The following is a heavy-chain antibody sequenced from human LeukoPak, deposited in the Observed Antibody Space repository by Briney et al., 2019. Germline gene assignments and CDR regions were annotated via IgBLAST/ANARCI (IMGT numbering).Heavy chain of an antibody. CDR3: ARVGSGIEQWLVRDDY. Sequence: GGSLRLSCAASGFTFSSYAMSWVRQAPGKGLEWVSTISGSGGSTYYADSVKGRFTISRDNSKNTLYLQMNSLRAEDTAVYYCARVGSGIEQWLVRDDYWGQGTLVTVSS. CDR1: GFTFSSYA. J-gene: IGHJ4*02. V-gene: IGHV3-23*01. CDR2: ISGSGGST. D-gene: IGHD6-19*01.